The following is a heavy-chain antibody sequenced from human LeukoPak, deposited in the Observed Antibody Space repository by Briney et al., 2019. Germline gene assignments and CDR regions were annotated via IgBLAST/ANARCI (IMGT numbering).Heavy chain of an antibody. CDR3: ARGARITMVRGVMFWFDP. CDR1: GYTFTSYA. CDR2: INAGNGNT. Sequence: ASVKASCKASGYTFTSYAMHWVRQAPGQRLEWMGWINAGNGNTKYSQKFQGRVTITRDTSASTAYMELSSLRSEDTAVYYCARGARITMVRGVMFWFDPWGQGTLVTVSS. J-gene: IGHJ5*02. D-gene: IGHD3-10*01. V-gene: IGHV1-3*01.